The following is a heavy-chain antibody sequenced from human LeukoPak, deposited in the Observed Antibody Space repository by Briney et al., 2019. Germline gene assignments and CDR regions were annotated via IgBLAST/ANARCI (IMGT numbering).Heavy chain of an antibody. CDR2: VSGGDVHT. J-gene: IGHJ4*02. Sequence: GGSLRLSCAASGFTFSTYGMTWVRQAPGKGLEWVSAVSGGDVHTYYADSVKGRFTISRDSSKNTLYLQMNRLRAEDAAVYYCAKAPVTTCSGAYCYPFDYWGQGTLVTVSS. CDR3: AKAPVTTCSGAYCYPFDY. D-gene: IGHD2-21*01. V-gene: IGHV3-23*01. CDR1: GFTFSTYG.